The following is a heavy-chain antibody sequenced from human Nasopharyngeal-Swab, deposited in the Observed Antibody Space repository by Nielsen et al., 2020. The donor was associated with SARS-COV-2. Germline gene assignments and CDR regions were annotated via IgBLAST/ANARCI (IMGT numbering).Heavy chain of an antibody. J-gene: IGHJ3*02. V-gene: IGHV3-30*18. CDR3: AKVPGSSWVDAFDI. Sequence: GESLKISCAASGVIFSSYGMHWVRQAPGKGLEWVAVISYDGSNKYYADSLKGRFTISKDNSKNTLYLQMNSLRAEDTAVYYCAKVPGSSWVDAFDIWGQGTKGTVSS. CDR1: GVIFSSYG. CDR2: ISYDGSNK. D-gene: IGHD6-13*01.